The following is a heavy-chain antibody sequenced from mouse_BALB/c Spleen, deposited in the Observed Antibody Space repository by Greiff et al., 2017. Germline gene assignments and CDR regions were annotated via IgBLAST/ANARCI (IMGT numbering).Heavy chain of an antibody. Sequence: VQLQQSGPELVKPGASVKISCKASGYSFTGYYMHWVKQSHVKSLEWIGRINPYNGATSYNQNFKDKASLTVDKSSSTAYMELHSLTSEDSAVYYCARGDGNPWFAYWGQGTLVTVSA. D-gene: IGHD2-1*01. CDR2: INPYNGAT. V-gene: IGHV1-31*01. CDR3: ARGDGNPWFAY. J-gene: IGHJ3*01. CDR1: GYSFTGYY.